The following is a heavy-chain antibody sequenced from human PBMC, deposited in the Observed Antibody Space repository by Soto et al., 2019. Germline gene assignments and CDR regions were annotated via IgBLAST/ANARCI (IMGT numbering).Heavy chain of an antibody. Sequence: GGSLRLSCAASRYTFKSHGLSCVRQAPGEGLEWVSTIDSSVVNTHYADSVKGRFTISRDNSRNTLHLQMHDLRADDTALYYCVTRVPAHFDYWGTGTVVTVS. J-gene: IGHJ4*02. CDR2: IDSSVVNT. D-gene: IGHD3-10*01. CDR3: VTRVPAHFDY. CDR1: RYTFKSHG. V-gene: IGHV3-23*01.